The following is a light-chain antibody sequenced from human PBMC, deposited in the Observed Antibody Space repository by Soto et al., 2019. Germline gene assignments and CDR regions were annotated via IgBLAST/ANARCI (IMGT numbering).Light chain of an antibody. CDR2: AAS. J-gene: IGKJ5*01. Sequence: DIQMTQSPSSLSASVGDRNTLTFPASQSISSYLNWYQQKPGKAPKLLIYAASSLQSGVPSRFSGSGSGTDFTLTISSLQPEDFATYYCQQSYSTPITFGQGTRLEIK. CDR3: QQSYSTPIT. V-gene: IGKV1-39*01. CDR1: QSISSY.